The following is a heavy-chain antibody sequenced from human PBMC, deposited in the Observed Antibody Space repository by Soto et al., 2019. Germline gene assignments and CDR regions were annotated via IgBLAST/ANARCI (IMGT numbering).Heavy chain of an antibody. CDR1: GFTFSNYW. Sequence: PGGSLRLSCAASGFTFSNYWMQWVRQAPGKGLVWVSRINPDGSSTSYADSVKGRFTISRDNSKNTLFLQMNSLTTEDTAVYYCAGSVWTASTLPWGQGTLVTVSS. CDR3: AGSVWTASTLP. J-gene: IGHJ5*02. CDR2: INPDGSST. V-gene: IGHV3-74*01. D-gene: IGHD2-21*02.